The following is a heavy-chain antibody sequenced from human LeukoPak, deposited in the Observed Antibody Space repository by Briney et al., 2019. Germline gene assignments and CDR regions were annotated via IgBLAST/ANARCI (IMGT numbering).Heavy chain of an antibody. J-gene: IGHJ3*02. D-gene: IGHD3-22*01. CDR1: GYAFTFYG. V-gene: IGHV1-18*01. CDR3: ARAYYYDSSGYYPFVAFDI. Sequence: ASVTLSLTSSGYAFTFYGNSWMWKPPGPGLELMGWIGAYNGNTNYAQKLQGRVTMTTDTSTSTAYMELRSLRSDDTAVYYCARAYYYDSSGYYPFVAFDIWGQGTMVTVSS. CDR2: IGAYNGNT.